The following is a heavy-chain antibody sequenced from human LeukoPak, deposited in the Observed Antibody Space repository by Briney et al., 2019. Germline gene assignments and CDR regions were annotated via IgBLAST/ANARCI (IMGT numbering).Heavy chain of an antibody. J-gene: IGHJ5*02. CDR2: ISGSGGST. CDR3: AKEAGVVVPAASWFDP. D-gene: IGHD2-2*01. Sequence: GGSLRLSCGASGFIFSSYAMSWVRQAPGKGLEWVSSISGSGGSTYYADSVKGRFTISRDNSKNTLYLQMNSLRAEDTAVYYCAKEAGVVVPAASWFDPWGQGTLVTVSS. CDR1: GFIFSSYA. V-gene: IGHV3-23*01.